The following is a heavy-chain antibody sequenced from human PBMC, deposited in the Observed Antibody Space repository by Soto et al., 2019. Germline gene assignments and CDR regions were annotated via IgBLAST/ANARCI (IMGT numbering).Heavy chain of an antibody. CDR1: GFSFSNVW. CDR3: TPDYGDTAMAT. J-gene: IGHJ5*02. CDR2: IKSKTDGGTV. D-gene: IGHD5-18*01. Sequence: EEQLAESGGGLVKPGGSLRLSCAASGFSFSNVWMNWVRQVPGKGLEWVARIKSKTDGGTVDYSAPVKGRFTISRDDSKRMLYLQMSSLKMEDTAVYYCTPDYGDTAMATWGQGTLVTVSA. V-gene: IGHV3-15*07.